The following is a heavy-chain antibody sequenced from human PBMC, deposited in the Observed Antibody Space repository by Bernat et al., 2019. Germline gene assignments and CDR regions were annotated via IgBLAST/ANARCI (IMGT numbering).Heavy chain of an antibody. Sequence: QVQLQESGPGLVKPSQTLSLTCTVSGGSISSYYWSWIRQPPGKGLEWIGYIYYSGSTNYNPSLKSRVTISVDTSKNQFSLKLSSVTAADTAVYYCAREVRGRYYYYMDVWGKGTTVTVSS. CDR1: GGSISSYY. CDR2: IYYSGST. J-gene: IGHJ6*03. D-gene: IGHD6-25*01. V-gene: IGHV4-59*01. CDR3: AREVRGRYYYYMDV.